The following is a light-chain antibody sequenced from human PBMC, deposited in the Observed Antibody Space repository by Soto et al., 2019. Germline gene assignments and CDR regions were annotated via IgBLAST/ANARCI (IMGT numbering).Light chain of an antibody. V-gene: IGKV3-20*01. CDR1: QSVSSSY. CDR2: GAS. J-gene: IGKJ1*01. Sequence: ESVLIPSVGALSLSPGERATLSCRASQSVSSSYLAWYQQKPGQAPRLLIYGASSRATGIPDRFSGSGSGTDFTLTISRLEPEDFAVYYCQQYGRPGKTFGQGTKVDIK. CDR3: QQYGRPGKT.